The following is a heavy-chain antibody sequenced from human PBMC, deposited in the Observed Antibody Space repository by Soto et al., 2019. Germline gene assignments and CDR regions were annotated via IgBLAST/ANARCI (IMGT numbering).Heavy chain of an antibody. CDR1: AFTFSSFS. J-gene: IGHJ3*01. CDR3: AKLMIGVGATSAFDF. CDR2: ISASGGST. D-gene: IGHD1-26*01. Sequence: GGSLRLSCAASAFTFSSFSMAWVRQAPGKGLEWVSVISASGGSTWYADSVKGRFTISRDNSKNTLSLQMNSLRAEDTALYYCAKLMIGVGATSAFDFWGQGTMVTVSS. V-gene: IGHV3-23*01.